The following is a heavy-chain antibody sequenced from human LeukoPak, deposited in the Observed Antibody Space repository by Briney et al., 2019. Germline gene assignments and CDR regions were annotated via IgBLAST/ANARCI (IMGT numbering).Heavy chain of an antibody. CDR3: TRAGSGYFDFDY. CDR2: IGVAGDT. Sequence: GVSLRLSCAASGFTFSSYDMHCVREATGKGLEWVSAIGVAGDTYYPDSVKGRFTISRENAKNSLYLQMNSLRAGDTAVYYCTRAGSGYFDFDYWGQGTLVTVSS. V-gene: IGHV3-13*01. J-gene: IGHJ4*02. D-gene: IGHD3-3*01. CDR1: GFTFSSYD.